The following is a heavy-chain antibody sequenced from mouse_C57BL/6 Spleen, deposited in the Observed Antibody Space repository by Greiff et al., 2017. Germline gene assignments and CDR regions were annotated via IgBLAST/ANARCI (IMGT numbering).Heavy chain of an antibody. CDR1: GYTFTDYY. CDR3: ARGGTTVFDY. CDR2: INPNNGGT. Sequence: VPLQQSGPELVKPGASVKISCKASGYTFTDYYMNWVKQSHGKSLEWIGDINPNNGGTSYNQKFKGKATLTVDKSSSTAYMGLRSLTSEVSAVYYCARGGTTVFDYWGQGTTLTVSS. D-gene: IGHD1-1*01. V-gene: IGHV1-26*01. J-gene: IGHJ2*01.